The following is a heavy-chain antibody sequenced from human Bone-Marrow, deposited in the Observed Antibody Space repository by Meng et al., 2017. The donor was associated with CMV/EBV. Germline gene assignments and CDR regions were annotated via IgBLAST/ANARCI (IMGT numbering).Heavy chain of an antibody. CDR3: ASNVDTAMGFDY. D-gene: IGHD5-18*01. Sequence: CAASGFTFSGYWIHWVRQAPGKGLVWVSRINSDGSSTSYADSVKGRFTISRDNAKNTLYLQMNSLRVEDTAVYYCASNVDTAMGFDYWGQGTLVTVSS. CDR2: INSDGSST. CDR1: GFTFSGYW. V-gene: IGHV3-74*01. J-gene: IGHJ4*02.